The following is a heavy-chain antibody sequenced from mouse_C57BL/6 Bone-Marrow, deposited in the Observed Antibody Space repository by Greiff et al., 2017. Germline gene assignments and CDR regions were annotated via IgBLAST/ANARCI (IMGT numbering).Heavy chain of an antibody. D-gene: IGHD1-1*01. CDR2: IDPSDSYT. J-gene: IGHJ3*01. V-gene: IGHV1-69*01. CDR3: ARSHYGSSCGFAY. Sequence: QVQLQQPGAELVMPGASVKLSCKASGYTFTSYWMHWVKQRPGQGLEWIGEIDPSDSYTNYNQKFKGKSTLTVDKSSSTAYMQLSSLTSEGSAVYYCARSHYGSSCGFAYWGQGTLVTVSA. CDR1: GYTFTSYW.